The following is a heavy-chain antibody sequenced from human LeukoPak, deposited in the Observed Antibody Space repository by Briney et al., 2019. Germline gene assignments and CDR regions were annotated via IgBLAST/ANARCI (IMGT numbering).Heavy chain of an antibody. Sequence: PGRSLRLSCAASGFTFSTYEMHWVRQAPGKGLEWVAIVSYDGSNKYYADSVKGRFTISRDNSINTLYLQMNNLRAEDTAVYYCARWAYDEYFFDYWGQGTLVTVSS. D-gene: IGHD5-12*01. CDR1: GFTFSTYE. CDR2: VSYDGSNK. J-gene: IGHJ4*02. V-gene: IGHV3-30-3*01. CDR3: ARWAYDEYFFDY.